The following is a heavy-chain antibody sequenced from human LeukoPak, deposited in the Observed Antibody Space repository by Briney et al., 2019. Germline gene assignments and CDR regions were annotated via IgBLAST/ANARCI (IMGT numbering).Heavy chain of an antibody. CDR3: VRLNPPHWNSGYYMDV. D-gene: IGHD1-1*01. CDR1: GFTFSSYW. CDR2: IYYTGTT. J-gene: IGHJ6*03. V-gene: IGHV4-39*01. Sequence: PGGSLRLSCAASGFTFSSYWMSWVRQAPGKGLEWIGSIYYTGTTNYNPSLESRVTISSDMSRNQFSLTLTSVTAADTAMYFCVRLNPPHWNSGYYMDVWGEGTTVVVSS.